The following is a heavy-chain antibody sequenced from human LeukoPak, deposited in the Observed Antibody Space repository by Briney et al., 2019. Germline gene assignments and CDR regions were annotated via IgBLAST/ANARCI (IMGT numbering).Heavy chain of an antibody. Sequence: VASVKVSCKASGGTFSSYAISWARQAPGQGLEWMGRIIPILGIANYAQKFQGRVTITADKSTSTAYMELSSLRSEDTAVYYCARERELLRGDAFDIWGQGTMVTVSS. CDR1: GGTFSSYA. CDR3: ARERELLRGDAFDI. CDR2: IIPILGIA. V-gene: IGHV1-69*04. J-gene: IGHJ3*02. D-gene: IGHD1-26*01.